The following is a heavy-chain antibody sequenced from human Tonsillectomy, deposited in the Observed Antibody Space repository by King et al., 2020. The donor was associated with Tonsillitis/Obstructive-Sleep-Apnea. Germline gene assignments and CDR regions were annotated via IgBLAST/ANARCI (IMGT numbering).Heavy chain of an antibody. CDR2: ISCSESTK. CDR3: AREPENYYGMDV. Sequence: VQLVESGGGLVQPGGSLRLSCAASGFTFSSYEMNWVRQAPGKGLEWVSYISCSESTKYYADSVKGRFTISRDNARNSLYLQMNSLRAEDTAVYYCAREPENYYGMDVWGQGTTVTVSS. V-gene: IGHV3-48*03. CDR1: GFTFSSYE. J-gene: IGHJ6*02.